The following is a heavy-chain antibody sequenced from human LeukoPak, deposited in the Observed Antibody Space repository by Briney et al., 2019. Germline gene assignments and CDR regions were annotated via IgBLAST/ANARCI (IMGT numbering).Heavy chain of an antibody. CDR3: ARVSIVGATRAPTDY. J-gene: IGHJ4*02. Sequence: SETLSLTCTVSGGSISSSSYYWGWIRQPPGKGLEWIGYIYYTGSTIYNPSLNSRVTISVDTSKNQFSLKLSSVTAADTAVYYCARVSIVGATRAPTDYWGQGTLVTVSS. CDR2: IYYTGST. D-gene: IGHD1-26*01. CDR1: GGSISSSSYY. V-gene: IGHV4-61*05.